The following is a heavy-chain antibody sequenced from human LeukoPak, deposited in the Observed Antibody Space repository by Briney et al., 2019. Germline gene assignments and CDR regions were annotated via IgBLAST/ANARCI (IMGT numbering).Heavy chain of an antibody. V-gene: IGHV3-74*01. CDR1: GFTLISDW. Sequence: PGGSLTVSCAVSGFTLISDWMHWVRQALGKGLEWVSRMNQDGSDTSYADSVKGRSTISRDNAKNTVYLQMNSLRAEDSAVYYCATVFGYWGQGTLVTVSS. CDR2: MNQDGSDT. J-gene: IGHJ4*02. CDR3: ATVFGY.